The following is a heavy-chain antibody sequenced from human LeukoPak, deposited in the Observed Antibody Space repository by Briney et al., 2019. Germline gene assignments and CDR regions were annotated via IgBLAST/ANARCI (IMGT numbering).Heavy chain of an antibody. CDR1: GYNFSPYW. CDR2: ITSSGTYI. Sequence: GESLKISCQASGYNFSPYWIGWVRQAPGRALEWVSSITSSGTYIFYADSVKGRFTISRDNAKNSLYLQMNSLGPEDTAVYYCARDPYSGNYGNYYYYYMDVWGKGTTVTISS. D-gene: IGHD1-26*01. J-gene: IGHJ6*03. CDR3: ARDPYSGNYGNYYYYYMDV. V-gene: IGHV3-21*01.